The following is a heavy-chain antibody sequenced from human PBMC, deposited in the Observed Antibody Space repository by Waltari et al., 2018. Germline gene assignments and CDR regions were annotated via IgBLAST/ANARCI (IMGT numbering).Heavy chain of an antibody. J-gene: IGHJ6*02. Sequence: QVQLVQSGAEVKKPGSSVKVSCKASGGTFSSYAISWVRQAPGQGLEWMGGISAYNGNRNYAQKLQGRVTMNTDTSTRTAYMELRNLRSDDTAVYYCAREEDYYYYGMDVWGQGTTVNVSS. CDR3: AREEDYYYYGMDV. CDR2: ISAYNGNR. V-gene: IGHV1-18*01. CDR1: GGTFSSYA.